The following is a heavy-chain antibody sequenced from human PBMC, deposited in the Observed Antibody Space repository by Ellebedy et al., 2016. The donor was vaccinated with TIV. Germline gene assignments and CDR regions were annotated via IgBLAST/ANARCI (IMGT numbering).Heavy chain of an antibody. V-gene: IGHV3-7*03. CDR2: IKQDGSEK. D-gene: IGHD5-12*01. J-gene: IGHJ4*02. CDR1: GFTFSNYW. Sequence: GGSLRLSCAASGFTFSNYWMKWVRQAPGEGLEWVANIKQDGSEKYYVDSVKGRFTISRDNAKNLLFLQMNSLRVEDTAVYFCARGGYGRPFDCWGQGTLVTVSS. CDR3: ARGGYGRPFDC.